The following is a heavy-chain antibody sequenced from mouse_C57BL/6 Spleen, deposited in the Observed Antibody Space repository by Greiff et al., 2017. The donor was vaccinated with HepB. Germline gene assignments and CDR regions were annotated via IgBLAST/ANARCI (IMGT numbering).Heavy chain of an antibody. J-gene: IGHJ4*01. CDR1: GYTFTDYY. CDR2: INPYNGGT. V-gene: IGHV1-19*01. CDR3: ARYGNDAMDY. Sequence: VQLKESGPVLVKPGASVKMSCKASGYTFTDYYMNWVKQSHGKSLEWIGVINPYNGGTSYNQKFKGKATLTVDKSSSTAYMELNSLTSEDSAVYYCARYGNDAMDYWGQGTSVTVSS. D-gene: IGHD2-1*01.